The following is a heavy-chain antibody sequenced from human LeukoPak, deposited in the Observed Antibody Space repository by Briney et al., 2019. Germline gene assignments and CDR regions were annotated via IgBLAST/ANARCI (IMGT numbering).Heavy chain of an antibody. Sequence: GGSLRLSCAASGFTFSSYAMHWVRQAPGKGLEWVAVISYDGSNRYYADSVKGRFTISRDNSKNTLYLQMNSLRAEDTAVYYCARESPSPLAYCGGDCYFGFDYWGQGTLVTVSS. J-gene: IGHJ4*02. D-gene: IGHD2-21*02. CDR3: ARESPSPLAYCGGDCYFGFDY. V-gene: IGHV3-30*01. CDR2: ISYDGSNR. CDR1: GFTFSSYA.